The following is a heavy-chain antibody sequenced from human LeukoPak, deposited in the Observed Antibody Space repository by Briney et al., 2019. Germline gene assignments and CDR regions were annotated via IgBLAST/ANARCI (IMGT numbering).Heavy chain of an antibody. J-gene: IGHJ4*02. CDR2: IYYSGST. CDR3: ARLHDYGDYLDY. D-gene: IGHD4-17*01. Sequence: SETLSLTCTVSGGSISGYIWSWIRQPPGKGLEWIGYIYYSGSTNYNPSLKSRVTISVDTSKNQFSLKLSSVTAADTAVYYCARLHDYGDYLDYWGQGTLVTVSS. V-gene: IGHV4-59*01. CDR1: GGSISGYI.